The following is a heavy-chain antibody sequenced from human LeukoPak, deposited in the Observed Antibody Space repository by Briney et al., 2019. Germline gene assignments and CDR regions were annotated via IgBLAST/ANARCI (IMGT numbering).Heavy chain of an antibody. D-gene: IGHD3-22*01. Sequence: GASVKVSCKASGYTFTSYAMNWVRQAPGQGLEWMGWINTNTGNPTYAQGFTGRFVFSLDTSVSTAYLQISSLEAEDTAVYYCARDGRPHYYDSTYWFDPWGQGTLVTVSS. J-gene: IGHJ5*02. V-gene: IGHV7-4-1*02. CDR3: ARDGRPHYYDSTYWFDP. CDR1: GYTFTSYA. CDR2: INTNTGNP.